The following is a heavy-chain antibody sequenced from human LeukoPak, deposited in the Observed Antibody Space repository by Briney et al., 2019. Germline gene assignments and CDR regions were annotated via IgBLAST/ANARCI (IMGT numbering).Heavy chain of an antibody. Sequence: SETLSLTCTVSGGSISSYYWSWIRQPPGKGLEWIGYIYYSGSTNYNPSLKSRVTISVDTSKNQFSLKLSSVTAADTAVYYCARDSLLIVGAPEVLDYWGQGTLVTVSS. D-gene: IGHD1-26*01. CDR3: ARDSLLIVGAPEVLDY. V-gene: IGHV4-59*12. CDR1: GGSISSYY. J-gene: IGHJ4*02. CDR2: IYYSGST.